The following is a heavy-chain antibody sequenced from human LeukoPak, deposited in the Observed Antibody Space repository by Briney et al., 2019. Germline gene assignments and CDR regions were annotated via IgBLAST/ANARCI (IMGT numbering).Heavy chain of an antibody. V-gene: IGHV3-48*01. CDR1: GFTFSTDP. CDR3: VRDQTWSFDS. J-gene: IGHJ4*02. D-gene: IGHD2-8*02. CDR2: IRSSGTEM. Sequence: GGSLKLSCAASGFTFSTDPMNWVRQAPGKGLEWLSNIRSSGTEMYYAESVKGRFTISRDNAKNSLFLQMNSLRVEDTAVYYCVRDQTWSFDSWGQGTLVTVS.